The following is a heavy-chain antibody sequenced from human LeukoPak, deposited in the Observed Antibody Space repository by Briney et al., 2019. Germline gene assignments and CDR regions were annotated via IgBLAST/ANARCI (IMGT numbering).Heavy chain of an antibody. CDR1: GFTVSSNY. CDR3: AKVVHIVVVNDAFDI. V-gene: IGHV3-53*01. J-gene: IGHJ3*02. CDR2: IYSGGST. D-gene: IGHD2-21*01. Sequence: PGGSLRLSCAASGFTVSSNYMSWVRQAPGKGLEWVSVIYSGGSTYYADSVKGRFTISRDNSKNTLYLQMNSLRAEDTAAYYCAKVVHIVVVNDAFDIWGQGTMVTVSS.